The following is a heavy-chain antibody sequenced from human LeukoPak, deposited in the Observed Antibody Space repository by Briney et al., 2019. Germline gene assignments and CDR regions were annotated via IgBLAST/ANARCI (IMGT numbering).Heavy chain of an antibody. CDR2: IYHSGST. V-gene: IGHV4-38-2*01. Sequence: SETLSLTCAVSGYSISSGYYWGWIRQPPGKELEWIGSIYHSGSTYYNPSLKSRVTISVDTSKNQFSLKLSSVTAADTAVYYCARTGGIAAGYYYYYMDVWGKGTTVTVSS. CDR1: GYSISSGYY. CDR3: ARTGGIAAGYYYYYMDV. D-gene: IGHD6-13*01. J-gene: IGHJ6*03.